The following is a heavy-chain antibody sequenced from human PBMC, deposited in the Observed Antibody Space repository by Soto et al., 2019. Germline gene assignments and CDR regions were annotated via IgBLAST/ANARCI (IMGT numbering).Heavy chain of an antibody. Sequence: ASVKVSCKASGGTFSSYAISWVRQAPGQGLEWMGGIIPIFGTANYAQKFQGRVTITADESTSTAYMELSSLRSEDTAVYYCAFVWGGRFGVVITRKIFDYWGQGTLVTVSS. D-gene: IGHD3-3*01. CDR1: GGTFSSYA. CDR3: AFVWGGRFGVVITRKIFDY. V-gene: IGHV1-69*13. J-gene: IGHJ4*02. CDR2: IIPIFGTA.